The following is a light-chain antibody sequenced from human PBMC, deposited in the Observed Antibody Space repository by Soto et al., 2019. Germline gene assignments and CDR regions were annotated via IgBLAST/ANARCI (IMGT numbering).Light chain of an antibody. V-gene: IGKV1-39*01. J-gene: IGKJ2*01. CDR2: AAS. CDR1: QTISSY. CDR3: QQSFSAPPYT. Sequence: DIQMTQSPSSLSASVGDRVTITCRASQTISSYLNWYQQIPGKAPKLLIYAASSLLSGVPSRFSGSGSVTNFTLTISSLQPEDFATYYCQQSFSAPPYTFGQGTKLDIK.